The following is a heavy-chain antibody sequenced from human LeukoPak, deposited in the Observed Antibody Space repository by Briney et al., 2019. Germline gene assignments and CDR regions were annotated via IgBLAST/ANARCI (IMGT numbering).Heavy chain of an antibody. CDR1: GGSFSGYY. CDR2: INHSGST. Sequence: PSEILSLTCAVYGGSFSGYYWSWIRQPPGKGLEWIGEINHSGSTNYKPSLKSRVTISIDTSKNQFSLKLSSVTAADTAVYYCARVRSRYDSSGYYFLGWSDPWGQGTLVTVSS. D-gene: IGHD3-22*01. V-gene: IGHV4-34*01. CDR3: ARVRSRYDSSGYYFLGWSDP. J-gene: IGHJ5*02.